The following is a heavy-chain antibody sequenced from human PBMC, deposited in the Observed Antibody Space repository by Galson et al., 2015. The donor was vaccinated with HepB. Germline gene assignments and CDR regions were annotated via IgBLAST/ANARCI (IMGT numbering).Heavy chain of an antibody. D-gene: IGHD3-22*01. V-gene: IGHV3-7*03. CDR3: ARDSTYYDGSAYYDNLDS. CDR2: INQDGAKK. Sequence: SLRLSCAASGFTSSSYWMTWVRQAPGKGLEWVANINQDGAKKNYVDSVKGRFTISRDNAKNSLYLEMNCLRAEDTAMYHCARDSTYYDGSAYYDNLDSWGQGTLVTVSS. J-gene: IGHJ4*02. CDR1: GFTSSSYW.